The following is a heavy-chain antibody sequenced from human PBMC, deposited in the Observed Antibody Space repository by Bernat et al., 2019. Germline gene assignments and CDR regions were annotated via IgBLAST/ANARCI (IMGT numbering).Heavy chain of an antibody. CDR2: MNTDSGRT. Sequence: QVQLVQSGAEVKKPGAPVRVSCKASGYTFTNHDINWVRLAAGQGLEWMGWMNTDSGRTGYAQKFQGRVTMTRETSISTAYLEVSSLRSEDTTVYYCARRSISWHFDYWGQGTLVTVSS. CDR3: ARRSISWHFDY. J-gene: IGHJ4*02. D-gene: IGHD3-3*02. V-gene: IGHV1-8*01. CDR1: GYTFTNHD.